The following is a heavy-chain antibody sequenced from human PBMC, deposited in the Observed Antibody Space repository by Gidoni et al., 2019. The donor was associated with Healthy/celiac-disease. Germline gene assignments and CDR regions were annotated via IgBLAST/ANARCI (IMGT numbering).Heavy chain of an antibody. CDR3: ARGVAYYYDSSGTYYFDY. Sequence: QVQLVPSGAEVKKPGSSVKVSCKASGGTFSSYTISWVRQAPGQGLEWMGRIIPILCIANYAQKFQGRVTITADKSTSTAYMELSSLRSEDTAVYYCARGVAYYYDSSGTYYFDYWGQGTLVTVSS. CDR2: IIPILCIA. V-gene: IGHV1-69*02. CDR1: GGTFSSYT. J-gene: IGHJ4*02. D-gene: IGHD3-22*01.